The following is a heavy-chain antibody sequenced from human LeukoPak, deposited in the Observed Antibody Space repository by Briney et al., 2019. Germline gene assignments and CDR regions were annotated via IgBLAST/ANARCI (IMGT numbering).Heavy chain of an antibody. CDR3: ARDRLTAMVRGSFDY. Sequence: ASVKVSCKSSGYTFTSNGIIWVRQAPGQGLEWMGGVSAYNGDTNYAQKFQGRVTMTTDTSTSTAYMELRSLRSDDTAVYYCARDRLTAMVRGSFDYWGQGTLVIVSS. CDR1: GYTFTSNG. CDR2: VSAYNGDT. J-gene: IGHJ4*02. D-gene: IGHD5-18*01. V-gene: IGHV1-18*01.